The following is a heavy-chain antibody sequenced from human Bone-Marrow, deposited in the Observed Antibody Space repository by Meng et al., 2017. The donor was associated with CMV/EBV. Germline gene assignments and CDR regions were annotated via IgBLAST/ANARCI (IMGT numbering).Heavy chain of an antibody. D-gene: IGHD2-2*01. CDR3: ARIVVPAARVSYYYYGMDV. CDR1: GGTFSSYT. Sequence: SVKVSCKASGGTFSSYTISWVRQAPGQGLEWMGRIIPILGIANYAQKFQGRVTITADKSTSTAYMELSSLRSEDTAVYYCARIVVPAARVSYYYYGMDVWGQGTTVNGAS. CDR2: IIPILGIA. J-gene: IGHJ6*01. V-gene: IGHV1-69*02.